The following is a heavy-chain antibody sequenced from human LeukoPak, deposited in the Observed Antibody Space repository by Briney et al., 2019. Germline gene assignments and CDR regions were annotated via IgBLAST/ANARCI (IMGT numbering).Heavy chain of an antibody. CDR3: ARLYTSGTFDS. D-gene: IGHD6-19*01. J-gene: IGHJ4*02. CDR1: GYNLIGYW. CDR2: VYPGDSDT. Sequence: GESLKISCQASGYNLIGYWIGWVRQMPGKGLEWMGVVYPGDSDTRYSPSFQGQVTFSADKSISTAYLQWSSLKASDAAMYYCARLYTSGTFDSWGQGTLVSVSS. V-gene: IGHV5-51*01.